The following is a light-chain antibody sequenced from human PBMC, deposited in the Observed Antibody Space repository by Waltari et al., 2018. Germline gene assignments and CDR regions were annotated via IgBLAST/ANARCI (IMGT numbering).Light chain of an antibody. CDR2: QSS. CDR1: QSIDIW. J-gene: IGKJ1*01. CDR3: QQYDYYRT. Sequence: DLQMTQSPSALSASTGDRVTITCRASQSIDIWLAWYQQKPGKPPKNLIYQSSILRSGVPSRFSGSGSGTEFTLTIANLQPDDSAVYYCQQYDYYRTFGQGTKVE. V-gene: IGKV1-5*03.